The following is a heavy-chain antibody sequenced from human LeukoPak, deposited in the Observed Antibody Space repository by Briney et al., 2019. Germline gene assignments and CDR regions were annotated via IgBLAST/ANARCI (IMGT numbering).Heavy chain of an antibody. Sequence: GGSLRLSCAASGFTFSSYAMSWVRQAPGKGLEWVSAIKGRFTISRDNSKNTLYLQMYSLRAEDTAVYYCAKESIAAAGNVNYFDYWGQGTLVTVSS. D-gene: IGHD6-13*01. V-gene: IGHV3-23*01. CDR1: GFTFSSYA. CDR3: AKESIAAAGNVNYFDY. CDR2: I. J-gene: IGHJ4*02.